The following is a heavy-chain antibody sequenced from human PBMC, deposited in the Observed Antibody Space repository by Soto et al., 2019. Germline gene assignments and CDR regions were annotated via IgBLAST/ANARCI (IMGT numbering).Heavy chain of an antibody. V-gene: IGHV4-39*01. Sequence: QLQLQESGPGLVKPSETLSLTCTVSGGSISSSSYYWGWIRQPPGKGLEWSGSIYYSGSTYYNPSLKSRGTISVDTSKNQFSLKLSSVTAADTAVYYCAGPLEDYGYYRFDYWGQGTLVTVSS. CDR3: AGPLEDYGYYRFDY. J-gene: IGHJ4*02. CDR1: GGSISSSSYY. CDR2: IYYSGST. D-gene: IGHD4-17*01.